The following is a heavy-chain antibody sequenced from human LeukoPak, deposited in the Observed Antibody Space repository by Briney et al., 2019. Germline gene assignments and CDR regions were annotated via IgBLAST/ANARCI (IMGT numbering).Heavy chain of an antibody. D-gene: IGHD4-17*01. CDR1: GYTFTSYY. CDR3: ATLSAVTTRFDP. Sequence: ASVKVSRKASGYTFTSYYMHWVRQAPGQGLEWMGIINPSGGSTSYAQKFQGRVTMTRDMSTSTVYMELSSLRSEDTAVYYCATLSAVTTRFDPWGQGTLVTVSS. V-gene: IGHV1-46*01. J-gene: IGHJ5*02. CDR2: INPSGGST.